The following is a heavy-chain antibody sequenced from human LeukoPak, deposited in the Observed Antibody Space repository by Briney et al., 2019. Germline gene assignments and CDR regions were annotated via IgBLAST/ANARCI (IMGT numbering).Heavy chain of an antibody. D-gene: IGHD2-21*02. V-gene: IGHV3-48*04. CDR1: GFTFSSYS. Sequence: PGGSLRVCCAASGFTFSSYSMNWVRQAPGKGLEWVSYISSSSSTIYYADSVKGRFTISRDNAKKSLYLQMNSLRAEDTAVYYCARAYCGVDCYHRYYYGMDVWGQGTTVTVSS. J-gene: IGHJ6*02. CDR3: ARAYCGVDCYHRYYYGMDV. CDR2: ISSSSSTI.